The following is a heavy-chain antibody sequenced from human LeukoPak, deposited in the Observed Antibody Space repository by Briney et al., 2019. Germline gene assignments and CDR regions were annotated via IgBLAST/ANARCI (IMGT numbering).Heavy chain of an antibody. V-gene: IGHV3-30*03. CDR2: ISYDGSNK. CDR3: ARGPGWNYFDY. D-gene: IGHD2-15*01. Sequence: GRSLRLSCAASGFTFSSYGMHWVRQAPGKGLEWVAVISYDGSNKYYADSVKGRFTISRDNSKNTLYLQMNSLRAEDTAVYYCARGPGWNYFDYWGQGTLVTVSS. CDR1: GFTFSSYG. J-gene: IGHJ4*02.